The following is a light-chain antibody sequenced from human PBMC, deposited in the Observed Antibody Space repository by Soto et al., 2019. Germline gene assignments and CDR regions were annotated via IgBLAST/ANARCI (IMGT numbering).Light chain of an antibody. J-gene: IGKJ4*01. CDR2: DAS. Sequence: EIVLTQSPATLSLSPGEGGTLSCRASQFVGIHLAWYQQRPGQAPRLLIYDASNRATGVPARFSGTGSGTDFNLTISSLEPEDSAAYYCQQRGSWPLTLGGGTKVDIK. V-gene: IGKV3-11*01. CDR1: QFVGIH. CDR3: QQRGSWPLT.